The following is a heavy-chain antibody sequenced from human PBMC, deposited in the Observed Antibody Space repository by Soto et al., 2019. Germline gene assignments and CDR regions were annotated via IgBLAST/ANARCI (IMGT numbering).Heavy chain of an antibody. CDR2: INVYNGNT. D-gene: IGHD6-19*01. Sequence: QVQLVQSGAEVKKPGASVKVSCKASGYTFTSYAISWVRQAPGQGLEWMGWINVYNGNTNYAQNLPATVTTTTDTSTSTAYMELRSLRSDDTAVYYCARDLNSGLTDYWGQGTLVTVSS. V-gene: IGHV1-18*01. CDR3: ARDLNSGLTDY. CDR1: GYTFTSYA. J-gene: IGHJ4*02.